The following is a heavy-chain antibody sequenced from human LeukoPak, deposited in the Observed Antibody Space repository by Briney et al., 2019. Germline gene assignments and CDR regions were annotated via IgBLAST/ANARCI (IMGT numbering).Heavy chain of an antibody. CDR3: AREGNDSSGYYDY. Sequence: ASVKVSCKASGYTFTGYYMHWVRQAPGQGLEWMGWINPNSGGTNYAQKFQGRVTMTRDTSISTAYMELSILRSEDTAVYYCAREGNDSSGYYDYWGQGTLVTVSS. CDR1: GYTFTGYY. J-gene: IGHJ4*02. D-gene: IGHD3-22*01. CDR2: INPNSGGT. V-gene: IGHV1-2*02.